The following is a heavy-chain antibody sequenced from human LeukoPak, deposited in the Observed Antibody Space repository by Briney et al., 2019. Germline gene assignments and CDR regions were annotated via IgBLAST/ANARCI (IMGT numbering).Heavy chain of an antibody. V-gene: IGHV1-69*02. CDR3: AISSSSTSYSGWFDP. CDR1: GGTFSSYT. D-gene: IGHD2-2*01. CDR2: IIPILGIA. Sequence: GASVKVSCTASGGTFSSYTISWVRQAPGQGLEWMGRIIPILGIANYAQKFQGRVTITADKSTSTAYMELSSLRSEDTAVYYCAISSSSTSYSGWFDPWGQGTLVTVSS. J-gene: IGHJ5*02.